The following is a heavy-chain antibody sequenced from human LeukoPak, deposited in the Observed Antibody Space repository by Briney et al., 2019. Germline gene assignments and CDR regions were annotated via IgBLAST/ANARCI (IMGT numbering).Heavy chain of an antibody. J-gene: IGHJ4*02. Sequence: GGSLRLSCAASGFTFSSYAMSWVRQAPGKGLEWVSVIGGSGGSTYYADSVKGRFTISRDNSKNTLYLQMSSLRAEDTAVYYCAKKKRELRGFDYWGQGTLVTVS. CDR1: GFTFSSYA. CDR3: AKKKRELRGFDY. V-gene: IGHV3-23*01. CDR2: IGGSGGST. D-gene: IGHD1-7*01.